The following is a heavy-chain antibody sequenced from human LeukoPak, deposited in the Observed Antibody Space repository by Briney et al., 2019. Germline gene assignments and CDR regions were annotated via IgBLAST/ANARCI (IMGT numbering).Heavy chain of an antibody. Sequence: SETLSLTCTVSGGSISNNNYYWAWIRQPPGKGLECIGSIYYSGSPYYNPSLKSRVTISVDTSKKQFSLKLSSVTAADTAVYYCARVDCSSTRQYYYYGMDVWGQGTTVTVSS. V-gene: IGHV4-39*07. CDR3: ARVDCSSTRQYYYYGMDV. CDR1: GGSISNNNYY. D-gene: IGHD2-2*01. CDR2: IYYSGSP. J-gene: IGHJ6*02.